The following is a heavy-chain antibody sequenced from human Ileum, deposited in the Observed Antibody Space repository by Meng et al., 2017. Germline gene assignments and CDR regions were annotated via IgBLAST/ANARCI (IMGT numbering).Heavy chain of an antibody. D-gene: IGHD6-19*01. V-gene: IGHV4-4*02. CDR1: GASISSGNW. J-gene: IGHJ4*02. CDR2: MYHSGTT. CDR3: ARHIGVPGTRGFDY. Sequence: QVQLTEAGPGLVQPSETLSLTCSVSGASISSGNWWSWVRQSPGKGLEWIGEMYHSGTTNYNPSLKSRVTISLDTSKNQLSLKLTSVTAADTAVYYCARHIGVPGTRGFDYWGQGTLVTVSS.